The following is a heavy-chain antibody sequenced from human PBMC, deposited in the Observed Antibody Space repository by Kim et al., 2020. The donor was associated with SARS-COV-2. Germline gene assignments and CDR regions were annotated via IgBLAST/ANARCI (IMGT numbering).Heavy chain of an antibody. J-gene: IGHJ6*02. CDR2: ISHDGTSS. Sequence: GGSLRLTCAASGVTFTCCAMTWVRQAPGRGPEWVSSISHDGTSSHYAGAVKGRFLISRDASKNTLYLRLNNLRAEDTALYYCAKDLWNYSAMDVWGQGTTVTVSS. CDR3: AKDLWNYSAMDV. V-gene: IGHV3-23*01. CDR1: GVTFTCCA. D-gene: IGHD2-21*01.